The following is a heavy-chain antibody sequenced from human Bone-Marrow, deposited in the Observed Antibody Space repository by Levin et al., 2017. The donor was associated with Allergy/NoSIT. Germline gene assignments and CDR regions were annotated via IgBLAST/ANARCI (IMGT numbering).Heavy chain of an antibody. J-gene: IGHJ4*02. Sequence: GGSLRLSCEASGFAFNTYEMTWVRQAPGEGLEWVSYIDESGDTLYYADSVKGRFTISRDNAKNSLFLQMSSLRAEDTAIYYCASGPISNYWGQGTLVTVSS. D-gene: IGHD5-24*01. CDR2: IDESGDTL. V-gene: IGHV3-48*03. CDR3: ASGPISNY. CDR1: GFAFNTYE.